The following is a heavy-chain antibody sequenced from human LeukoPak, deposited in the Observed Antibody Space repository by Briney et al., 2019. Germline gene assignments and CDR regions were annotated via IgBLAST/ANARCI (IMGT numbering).Heavy chain of an antibody. Sequence: PSETLSLTCAVYGGSFSGYYWSWIRQPPGKGLEWIGEINHSGSTNYNPSLKSRVTMSVDTSKNQFSLKLSSVTAADTAVYYCASIGYSSGWLIDYWGQGTLVTVSS. D-gene: IGHD6-19*01. CDR2: INHSGST. CDR3: ASIGYSSGWLIDY. CDR1: GGSFSGYY. J-gene: IGHJ4*02. V-gene: IGHV4-34*01.